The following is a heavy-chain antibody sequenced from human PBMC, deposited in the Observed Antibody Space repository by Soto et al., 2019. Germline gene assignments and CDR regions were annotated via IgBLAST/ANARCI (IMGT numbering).Heavy chain of an antibody. Sequence: PSETLSLTCTVSGGSISSYYWSWIRQPPGKGLEWIGYIYYSGSTNYNPSLKSRVTMIRDTSISTVYMELRNLKSDDTAVYSCAIQDGGVVYWGQGTLVTVSS. D-gene: IGHD3-16*01. CDR1: GGSISSYY. J-gene: IGHJ4*02. V-gene: IGHV4-59*03. CDR2: IYYSGST. CDR3: AIQDGGVVY.